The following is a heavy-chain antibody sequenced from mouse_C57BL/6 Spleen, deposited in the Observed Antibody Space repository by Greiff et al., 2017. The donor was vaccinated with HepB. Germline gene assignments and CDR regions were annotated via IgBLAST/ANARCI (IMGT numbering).Heavy chain of an antibody. V-gene: IGHV5-17*01. CDR3: ARAGPFDY. J-gene: IGHJ2*01. CDR1: GFTFRDYG. D-gene: IGHD3-3*01. CDR2: ISSGSSTI. Sequence: EVQLVESGGCLVKPGGSLKLSCAASGFTFRDYGMHWVRQVPEKGLEWVAYISSGSSTIYYADTVKGRFTISRDNAKNTLFLQMTSLRSEDTAMYYCARAGPFDYWGEGTTLTVSS.